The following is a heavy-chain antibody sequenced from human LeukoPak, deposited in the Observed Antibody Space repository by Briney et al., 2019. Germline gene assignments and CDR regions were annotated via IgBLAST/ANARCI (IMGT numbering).Heavy chain of an antibody. J-gene: IGHJ4*02. Sequence: GGSLRLSCAASGFTFSSYSMNWVRQAPGKGLEWVSSISSSSSYIYYADSVKGRFTISRDNAKNSLYLQMNSRRAEDTAVYYCARDSSGWEPVGYWGQGTLVTVSS. CDR1: GFTFSSYS. D-gene: IGHD6-19*01. CDR3: ARDSSGWEPVGY. V-gene: IGHV3-21*01. CDR2: ISSSSSYI.